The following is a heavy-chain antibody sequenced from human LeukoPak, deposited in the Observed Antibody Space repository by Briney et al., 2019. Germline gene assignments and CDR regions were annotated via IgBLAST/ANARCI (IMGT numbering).Heavy chain of an antibody. V-gene: IGHV3-30-3*01. CDR2: ISYDGNHK. CDR3: ARDPLGTRPGFDY. J-gene: IGHJ4*02. D-gene: IGHD1-1*01. CDR1: GFTFSQYA. Sequence: GGSLRLSCAASGFTFSQYAIHWVRQAPGKGLEWVAVISYDGNHKYYADSVKGRFTISSSRDNSKNTLYLQMNSLRTEDTAVYYCARDPLGTRPGFDYWGQGTLVTVSS.